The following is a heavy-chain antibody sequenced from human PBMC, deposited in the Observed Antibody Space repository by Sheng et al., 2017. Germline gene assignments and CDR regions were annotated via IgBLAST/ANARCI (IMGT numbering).Heavy chain of an antibody. Sequence: QVQLQESGPGLVKPSETLSLTCVVSGDSISSGYFWGWVRSPQEGLEWIGNIYHRGSTYYNPSLKSRVTISVDTSKNQFSLKLTSVTAADTATYYCARESPLGDYQFLVMDYWGQGILVTASS. CDR2: IYHRGST. V-gene: IGHV4-38-2*02. CDR1: GDSISSGYF. CDR3: ARESPLGDYQFLVMDY. D-gene: IGHD3-16*01. J-gene: IGHJ4*02.